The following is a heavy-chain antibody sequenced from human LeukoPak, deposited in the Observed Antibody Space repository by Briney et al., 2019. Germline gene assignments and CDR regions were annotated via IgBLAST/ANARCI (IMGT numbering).Heavy chain of an antibody. D-gene: IGHD1-26*01. Sequence: ASVKVSCKASGYTFSSYDINWVRQATGQGLEWMGRMNPENGDAQYAQRFQGRVTMTRGTSISTAYMELSSLRSEDTALYYCARGVRGNFPSNWFDPWGQGTQVTVSS. V-gene: IGHV1-8*01. CDR2: MNPENGDA. CDR1: GYTFSSYD. J-gene: IGHJ5*02. CDR3: ARGVRGNFPSNWFDP.